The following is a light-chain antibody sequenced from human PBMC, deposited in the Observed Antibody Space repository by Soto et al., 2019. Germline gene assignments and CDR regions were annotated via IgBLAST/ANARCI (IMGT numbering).Light chain of an antibody. CDR1: SSDFATYNY. CDR2: EVS. CDR3: SPYTKSTDHV. J-gene: IGLJ1*01. Sequence: QSVLTQPASVSGSPGQSITISCTGTSSDFATYNYVSWYQQHPGKAPKLIIYEVSDRPSGVSNRFSGSKSGKTASLTISGLQAEDEADYYYSPYTKSTDHVIGTGTK. V-gene: IGLV2-14*01.